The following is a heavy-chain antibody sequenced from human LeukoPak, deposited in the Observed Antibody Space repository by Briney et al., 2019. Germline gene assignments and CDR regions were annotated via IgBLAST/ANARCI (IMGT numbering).Heavy chain of an antibody. CDR2: INHSGST. D-gene: IGHD3-3*01. V-gene: IGHV4-34*01. CDR1: GGSFSGYY. J-gene: IGHJ5*02. Sequence: KPSETLSLTCAVYGGSFSGYYWSWIRQPPGKGLEWIGEINHSGSTNYNPSLKSRVTISVDTSKNQFSLKLSSVTAADTAVYYCARASPPVNHYDFWSGYWLETGGTNWFDPWGQGTLVTVSS. CDR3: ARASPPVNHYDFWSGYWLETGGTNWFDP.